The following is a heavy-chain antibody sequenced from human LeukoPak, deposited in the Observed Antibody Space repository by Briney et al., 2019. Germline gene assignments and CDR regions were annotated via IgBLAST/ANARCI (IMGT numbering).Heavy chain of an antibody. CDR3: ATRSDSGYEYFDN. CDR1: GCSFTSHW. D-gene: IGHD5-12*01. Sequence: GESLQISCKGSGCSFTSHWIGWVRQLPGKGLEWMGIIYPGDSDTRYSPSFQGQVTISADKSISIAYLQWSSLKASDTAMYYCATRSDSGYEYFDNWGQGTLVTVSA. V-gene: IGHV5-51*01. J-gene: IGHJ4*02. CDR2: IYPGDSDT.